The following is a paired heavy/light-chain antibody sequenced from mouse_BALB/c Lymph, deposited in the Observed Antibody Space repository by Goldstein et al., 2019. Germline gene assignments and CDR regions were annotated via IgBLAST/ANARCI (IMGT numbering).Light chain of an antibody. CDR2: AAT. CDR3: QHFWGTPYT. Sequence: DIQMTQSPASLSVSVGETVTITCRASENIYSNLAWYQQKQGKSPQLLVYAATNLADGVPSRFSGSGSGTQYSLKINSLQSEDFGSYYCQHFWGTPYTFGGGTKLEIK. CDR1: ENIYSN. V-gene: IGKV12-46*01. J-gene: IGKJ2*01.
Heavy chain of an antibody. CDR2: IYPGNSDT. Sequence: EVQLQQSGTVLARPGASVKMSCKASGYSFTSYWMHWVKQRPGQGLEWIGAIYPGNSDTSYNQKFKGKAKLTAVTSASTAYMELSSLTNEDSAVYYCTRYDGSSWGQGTTLTVSS. CDR3: TRYDGSS. V-gene: IGHV1-5*01. J-gene: IGHJ2*01. D-gene: IGHD1-1*01. CDR1: GYSFTSYW.